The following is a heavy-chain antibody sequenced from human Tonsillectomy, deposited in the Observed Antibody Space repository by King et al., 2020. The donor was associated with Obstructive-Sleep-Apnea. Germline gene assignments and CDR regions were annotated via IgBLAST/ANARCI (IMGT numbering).Heavy chain of an antibody. CDR1: GGSISGGGYY. CDR3: ARLPGGNYGMDV. Sequence: VQLQESGPGLVKPSQTLSLTCTVAGGSISGGGYYWSWIRQHPGKGLEWIGYIYYSVRTDHNPSLKSRASISVDTPKNQFSLQLSSVKAADTAGYYCARLPGGNYGMDVWGQGTTVTVAS. V-gene: IGHV4-31*03. D-gene: IGHD3-16*01. CDR2: IYYSVRT. J-gene: IGHJ6*02.